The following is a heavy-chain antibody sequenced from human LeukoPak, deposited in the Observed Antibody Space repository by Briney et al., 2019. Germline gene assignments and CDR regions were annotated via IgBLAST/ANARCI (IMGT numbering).Heavy chain of an antibody. Sequence: PSETLSLTCTVSGGSISSCYWSWIRQPPGKGLEWIGYIYYSGSTNYNPSLKSRVTISVDTSKNQFSLKLSSVTAADTAVYYCARVLVLGYYYYMDVWGKGTTVTISS. J-gene: IGHJ6*03. V-gene: IGHV4-59*01. CDR1: GGSISSCY. CDR2: IYYSGST. CDR3: ARVLVLGYYYYMDV. D-gene: IGHD2-8*02.